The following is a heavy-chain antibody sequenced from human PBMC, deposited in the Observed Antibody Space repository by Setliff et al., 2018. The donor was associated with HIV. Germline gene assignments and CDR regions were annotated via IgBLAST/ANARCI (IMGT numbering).Heavy chain of an antibody. D-gene: IGHD2-15*01. J-gene: IGHJ6*03. CDR3: ATDPRKGGYYYYYMDV. Sequence: ASVKVSCKASGDSFSNYAISWVRQAPGQGLEWMGQIVPIFGTPSYAQKFQGRVTITADESTNTAFMELGSLRSDDTAVYYCATDPRKGGYYYYYMDVWGKGTTVTVSS. CDR1: GDSFSNYA. CDR2: IVPIFGTP. V-gene: IGHV1-69*13.